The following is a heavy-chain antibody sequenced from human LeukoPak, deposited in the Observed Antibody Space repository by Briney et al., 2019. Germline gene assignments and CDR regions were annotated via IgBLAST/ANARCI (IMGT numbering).Heavy chain of an antibody. D-gene: IGHD6-6*01. CDR3: ARAQYNSSPDY. CDR2: ISSSGSTI. Sequence: GGSLRLSCAASGFTFGDYYMTWIRQAPGKGLEWVSYISSSGSTIYYAASVKGRFTISRDNAKNSLYLQMNSLRAEDTAVYYCARAQYNSSPDYWGQGTLVTVSS. J-gene: IGHJ4*02. CDR1: GFTFGDYY. V-gene: IGHV3-11*04.